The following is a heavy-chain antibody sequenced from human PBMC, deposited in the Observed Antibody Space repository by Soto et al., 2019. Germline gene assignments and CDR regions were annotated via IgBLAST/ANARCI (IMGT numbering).Heavy chain of an antibody. J-gene: IGHJ4*02. CDR1: GYPFTTYY. D-gene: IGHD3-22*01. V-gene: IGHV1-46*03. CDR3: ARDTIYYKTTDYSFDY. Sequence: QVQLVQSGAEVKKPGASVKVSCKASGYPFTTYYMHWVRQAPGQGLEWMGIINPSGGSTTHAQKFQGRVIMTRDTSTSTLYMELTSLRSEDTAVYYCARDTIYYKTTDYSFDYWGQGTLVTVSS. CDR2: INPSGGST.